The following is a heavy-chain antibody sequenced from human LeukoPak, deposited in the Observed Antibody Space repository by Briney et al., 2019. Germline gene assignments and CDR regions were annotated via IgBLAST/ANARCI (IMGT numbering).Heavy chain of an antibody. CDR2: IYYSGST. CDR1: GGSISSYY. J-gene: IGHJ3*02. V-gene: IGHV4-59*01. D-gene: IGHD3-22*01. CDR3: ARDLYYYDSSGYYLSHAFDI. Sequence: SETLSLTCTVSGGSISSYYWSWIRQPPGKGLEWIGYIYYSGSTNYNPSLKSRVTISVDTSKNQFSLKLSSVTAADTAVYYCARDLYYYDSSGYYLSHAFDIWGQGTMVTVSS.